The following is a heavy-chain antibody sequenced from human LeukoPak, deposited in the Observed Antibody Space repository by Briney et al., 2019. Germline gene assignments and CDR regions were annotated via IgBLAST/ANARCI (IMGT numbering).Heavy chain of an antibody. CDR1: GGSTGSISYY. CDR2: IYYSGST. D-gene: IGHD1-26*01. J-gene: IGHJ4*02. CDR3: ARLSGSYHDF. Sequence: SETLSLTCAVSGGSTGSISYYWGWIRQHPGKGLEWIGSIYYSGSTYYNPSLKSRVTISVDTSKNQFSLKLTSVTAADTAVYYCARLSGSYHDFWGQGILVTVSS. V-gene: IGHV4-39*01.